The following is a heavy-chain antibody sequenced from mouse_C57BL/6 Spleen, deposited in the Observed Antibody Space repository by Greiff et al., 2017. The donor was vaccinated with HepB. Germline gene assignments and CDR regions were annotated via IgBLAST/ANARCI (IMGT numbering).Heavy chain of an antibody. CDR1: GYTFTDHT. D-gene: IGHD2-10*02. J-gene: IGHJ3*01. CDR2: IYPRDGST. CDR3: AKEDLVYGGRFAY. V-gene: IGHV1-78*01. Sequence: VQLQQSDAELVKPGASVKISCKVSGYTFTDHTIHWMKQRPEQGLEWIGYIYPRDGSTKYNEKFKGKATLTADKSSSTAYMQLNSLTSEDSAGYFCAKEDLVYGGRFAYWGQGTLVTVSA.